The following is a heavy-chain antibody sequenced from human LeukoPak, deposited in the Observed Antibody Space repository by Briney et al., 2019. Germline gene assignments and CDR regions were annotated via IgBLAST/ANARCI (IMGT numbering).Heavy chain of an antibody. D-gene: IGHD3-22*01. CDR2: INWNGGST. J-gene: IGHJ4*02. V-gene: IGHV3-20*04. CDR3: ARDRGHYYDNSNDY. Sequence: PGGSLRLSCAASGFTFDDYGISWVRQAPGKGLEWVSGINWNGGSTGYADSVKGRFTISRDNAKNSLYLQMNSLRAEDTALYYCARDRGHYYDNSNDYWGQGTLVTVSS. CDR1: GFTFDDYG.